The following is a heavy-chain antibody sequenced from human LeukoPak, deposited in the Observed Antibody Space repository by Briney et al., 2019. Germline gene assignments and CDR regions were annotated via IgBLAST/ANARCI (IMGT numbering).Heavy chain of an antibody. Sequence: GGSLRLSCAASGFTFSDYYMSWIRQAPGKGLEWVSYISSSGSTIYYADSVKGRFTISRDNAKNSLYLQMNSLRAEDTAIYYCAKARFGEWFWDYWGQGTLVTVSS. CDR3: AKARFGEWFWDY. CDR2: ISSSGSTI. D-gene: IGHD3-10*01. V-gene: IGHV3-11*01. CDR1: GFTFSDYY. J-gene: IGHJ4*02.